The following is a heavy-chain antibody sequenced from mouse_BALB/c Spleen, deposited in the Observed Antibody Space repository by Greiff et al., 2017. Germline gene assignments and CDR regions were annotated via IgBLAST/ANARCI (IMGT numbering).Heavy chain of an antibody. CDR2: INPSNGRT. J-gene: IGHJ2*01. V-gene: IGHV1S81*02. D-gene: IGHD2-10*02. CDR1: GYTFTSYW. CDR3: ARQVSDGYYFDY. Sequence: QVQLQQPGAELVKPGASVKLSCKASGYTFTSYWMHWVKQRPGQGLEWIGEINPSNGRTNYNEKFKSKATLTVDKSSSTAYMQLSSLTSEDSAVYYCARQVSDGYYFDYWGQGTTLTVSA.